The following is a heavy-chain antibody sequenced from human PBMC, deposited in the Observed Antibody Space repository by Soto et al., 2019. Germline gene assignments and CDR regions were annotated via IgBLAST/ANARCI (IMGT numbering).Heavy chain of an antibody. CDR1: GYTFTSYG. CDR2: ISTYKGNT. V-gene: IGHV1-18*01. Sequence: QVQLVQSGPEVKKPGASVKVSCKTSGYTFTSYGISWVRQAPGQGLEWMGWISTYKGNTNYAQQFQGRVTMTTDTSTSTAYIELRSLRSDDTAVYYCATRSPAFDYWGQGTLVTVSS. CDR3: ATRSPAFDY. J-gene: IGHJ4*02.